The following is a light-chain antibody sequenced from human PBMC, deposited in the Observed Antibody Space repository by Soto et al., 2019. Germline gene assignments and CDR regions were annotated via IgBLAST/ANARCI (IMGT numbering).Light chain of an antibody. CDR2: EVS. V-gene: IGLV2-14*01. CDR1: SSDVGGYKY. CDR3: NSYATSSIVV. Sequence: QSALTQPASVSGSPGQSITISCTGTSSDVGGYKYVSWYQQHPGKAPKLMIYEVSNRPSGVSNRFSGSKSGNTASLTISGLQAEDEADYYCNSYATSSIVVFGGGTKLTVL. J-gene: IGLJ2*01.